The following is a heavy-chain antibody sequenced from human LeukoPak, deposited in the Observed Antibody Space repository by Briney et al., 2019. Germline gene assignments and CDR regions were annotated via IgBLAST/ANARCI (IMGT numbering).Heavy chain of an antibody. V-gene: IGHV3-33*01. CDR1: GFTFSDYG. Sequence: GKSLRLSCTASGFTFSDYGMHWVRQPPGKGLEWVAIIWYDGSNKKYEDSVKGRFTISRDNSKNTLYLQMNSLRAEDTAVYYCARNENSGWGYFDYWGQGTLVTVSS. CDR2: IWYDGSNK. CDR3: ARNENSGWGYFDY. D-gene: IGHD5-12*01. J-gene: IGHJ4*02.